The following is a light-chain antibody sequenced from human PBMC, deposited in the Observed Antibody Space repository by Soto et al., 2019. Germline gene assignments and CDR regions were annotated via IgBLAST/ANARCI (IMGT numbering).Light chain of an antibody. J-gene: IGKJ1*01. CDR2: GAS. Sequence: EIVMTRSPATLSVSSGERATLSCRASQSVSSNLAWYQQKPGQAPRLLIYGASTRATGIPARFSGSGSGTEFTLTISSLQSEDFAVYYCQQYNNWPPWTFGQGAKVEI. CDR3: QQYNNWPPWT. V-gene: IGKV3-15*01. CDR1: QSVSSN.